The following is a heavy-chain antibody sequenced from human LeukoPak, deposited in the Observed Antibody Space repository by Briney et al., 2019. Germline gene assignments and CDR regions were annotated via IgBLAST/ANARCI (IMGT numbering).Heavy chain of an antibody. J-gene: IGHJ4*02. V-gene: IGHV4-59*08. Sequence: PSETLSLTCSVSGGSISNYFWTWIRQPPGKGLEWIGYIYSSGSTCYNPSLKSRVTISVDTSKNRFSLKLSTVTAADTAVYYCARRPTGDPKFDYWGQGTLVTVSS. CDR1: GGSISNYF. CDR3: ARRPTGDPKFDY. CDR2: IYSSGST. D-gene: IGHD7-27*01.